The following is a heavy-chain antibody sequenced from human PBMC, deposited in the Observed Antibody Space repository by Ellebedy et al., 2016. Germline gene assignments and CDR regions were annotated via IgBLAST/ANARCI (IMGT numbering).Heavy chain of an antibody. CDR1: GFSFNTYS. J-gene: IGHJ6*02. V-gene: IGHV3-21*06. CDR2: ITTSSTYK. D-gene: IGHD2-21*01. Sequence: GGSLRLSXVASGFSFNTYSMNWVRQAPGKGLEWVSSITTSSTYKYYADSVKGRFTISRDNAKSALYLQMNSLRDDDTAVYYCARDRVILDHYFGLDVWGRGTTVTVSS. CDR3: ARDRVILDHYFGLDV.